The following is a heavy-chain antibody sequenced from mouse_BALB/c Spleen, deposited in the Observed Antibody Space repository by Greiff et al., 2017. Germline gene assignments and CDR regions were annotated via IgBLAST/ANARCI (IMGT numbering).Heavy chain of an antibody. CDR1: GYTFTSYW. V-gene: IGHV1-5*01. CDR2: IYPGNSDT. Sequence: VQLQQSGPVLARPGASVKMSCKASGYTFTSYWMHWVKQRPGQGLEWIGAIYPGNSDTSYNQKFKGKAKLTAVTATSTAYMGLSSLTNEDSAVYYGTRAPSVVATDYAMDYWGQGTSVTVSS. J-gene: IGHJ4*01. CDR3: TRAPSVVATDYAMDY. D-gene: IGHD1-1*01.